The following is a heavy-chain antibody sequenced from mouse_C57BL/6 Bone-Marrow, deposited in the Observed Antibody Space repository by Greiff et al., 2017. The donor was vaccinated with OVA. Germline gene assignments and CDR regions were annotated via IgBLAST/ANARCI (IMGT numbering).Heavy chain of an antibody. Sequence: QVHVKQSGAELARPEASVKLSCKASGYTFTSYGISWVKQRTGQGLEWIGEIYPRSGNTYYNEKFKGKATLTADKSSSTAYMELRSLTSEDSAVYFCARSGGGWFAYWGQGTLVTVSA. CDR1: GYTFTSYG. D-gene: IGHD1-1*02. CDR3: ARSGGGWFAY. CDR2: IYPRSGNT. J-gene: IGHJ3*01. V-gene: IGHV1-81*01.